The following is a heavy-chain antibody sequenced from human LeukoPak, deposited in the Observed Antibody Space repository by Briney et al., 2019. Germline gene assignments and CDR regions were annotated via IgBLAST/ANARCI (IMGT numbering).Heavy chain of an antibody. V-gene: IGHV3-30*02. CDR1: GFTFSTYG. D-gene: IGHD5-18*01. J-gene: IGHJ6*03. CDR2: IRYDGSNK. Sequence: PGGSLRLSCAASGFTFSTYGMHWVRQAPGKGLEWVAFIRYDGSNKYYADSVKGRFTISRDNSKNTLYLQMNSLRAEDTAVYYCAKEDGDSCGIYYYYYMDVWGKGTTVTVSS. CDR3: AKEDGDSCGIYYYYYMDV.